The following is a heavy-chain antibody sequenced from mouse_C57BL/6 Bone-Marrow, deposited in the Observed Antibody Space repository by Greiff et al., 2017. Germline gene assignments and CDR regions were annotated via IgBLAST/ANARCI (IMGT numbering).Heavy chain of an antibody. V-gene: IGHV1-64*01. CDR1: GYTFTSYW. CDR3: ARRGGFGYFDY. Sequence: QLQQPGAELVKPGASVKLSCKASGYTFTSYWMHWVKQRPGQGLEWIGMIHPNSGSTNYNEKFKSKATLTVDKSSSTAYMQLSSLTSEDSAVYYCARRGGFGYFDYWGQGTTLTVSS. J-gene: IGHJ2*01. CDR2: IHPNSGST.